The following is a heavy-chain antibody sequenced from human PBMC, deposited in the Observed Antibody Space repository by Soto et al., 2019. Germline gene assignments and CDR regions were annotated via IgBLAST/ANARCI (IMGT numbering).Heavy chain of an antibody. CDR1: GYTFNHYA. V-gene: IGHV1-18*04. CDR3: ARAIVATMQGDY. CDR2: ISAYNGNT. D-gene: IGHD5-12*01. J-gene: IGHJ4*02. Sequence: QVQLVQSGPEVRKPGASVKVSCKASGYTFNHYAISWVRQAPGQGLEWMGWISAYNGNTNYAQKFEGRVTMTTDSSTSTAYLEVRSLRSDDTAVYYCARAIVATMQGDYWGQGTLVTVSS.